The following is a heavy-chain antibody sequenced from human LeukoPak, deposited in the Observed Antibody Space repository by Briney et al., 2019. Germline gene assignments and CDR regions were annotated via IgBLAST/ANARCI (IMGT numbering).Heavy chain of an antibody. J-gene: IGHJ4*02. CDR3: AKVKRRWLQLTYFDY. V-gene: IGHV3-23*01. CDR1: GFTFINYA. Sequence: GGSLRLSCAASGFTFINYAMSWVRQAPGKGLEWVSAISGSGGSTYYADSVKGRFTISRDNSKNTLYLQMNSLRAEDTAVYYCAKVKRRWLQLTYFDYWGQGTLVTVSS. D-gene: IGHD5-24*01. CDR2: ISGSGGST.